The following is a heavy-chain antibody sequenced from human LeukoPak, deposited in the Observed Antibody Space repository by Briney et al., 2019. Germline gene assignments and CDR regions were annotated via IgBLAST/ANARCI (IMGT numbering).Heavy chain of an antibody. J-gene: IGHJ4*02. CDR3: AKVRDAYFDY. Sequence: GGSLRLSCAASGFTFSSYAMSWVRQAPGKGLEWVSAISGSGGSTYYADSVKGRFNISRDISKNTLYLQMNSLRAEDTAVYHCAKVRDAYFDYWGQGTLVTVSS. V-gene: IGHV3-23*01. CDR2: ISGSGGST. CDR1: GFTFSSYA.